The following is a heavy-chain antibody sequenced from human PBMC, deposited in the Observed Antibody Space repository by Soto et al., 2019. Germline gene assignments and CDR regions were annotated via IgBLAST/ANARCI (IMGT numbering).Heavy chain of an antibody. CDR3: ARDPRPPSGWLGFWEYGMDV. J-gene: IGHJ6*02. V-gene: IGHV1-2*02. D-gene: IGHD3-3*01. CDR1: GYTFTGNY. Sequence: GASVKVSCKASGYTFTGNYIHWVLQAPGQGLEWMGWVNPDNGCTTSAQKFQGRVTMTRDTSVTTAFMELSSLTSDDTAVYDCARDPRPPSGWLGFWEYGMDVWGQGTTVTVSS. CDR2: VNPDNGCT.